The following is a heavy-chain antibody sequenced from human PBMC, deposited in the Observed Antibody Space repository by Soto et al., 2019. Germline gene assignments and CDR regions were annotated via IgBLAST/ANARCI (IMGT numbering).Heavy chain of an antibody. D-gene: IGHD3-10*01. Sequence: QVQLQQWGAGLLKPSETLSLTCAVYGGSFSGYYWSWIRQPPGKGLEWLGEINHSGSTNYNPSLKRRVTISVDTSKNQFSLKLSSVTAADTAVYYCARGLAFTMVRGVMDPHFDYWGQGTLVTVSS. CDR2: INHSGST. CDR1: GGSFSGYY. V-gene: IGHV4-34*01. J-gene: IGHJ4*02. CDR3: ARGLAFTMVRGVMDPHFDY.